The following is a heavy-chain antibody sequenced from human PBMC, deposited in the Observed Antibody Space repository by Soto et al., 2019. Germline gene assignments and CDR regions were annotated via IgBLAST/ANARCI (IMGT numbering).Heavy chain of an antibody. Sequence: EVQLLESGGGLVQPGGSLRLSCAASGFTFSSYAMSWVRQAPGKGLEWVSAISGSGGSTYYADSVKGRFTISRDNSKNTMYLQMNSLRAEDTAVYYCASLSISGFGYSGYYLSYFQHWGQGTLVTVSS. J-gene: IGHJ1*01. D-gene: IGHD5-12*01. CDR2: ISGSGGST. CDR3: ASLSISGFGYSGYYLSYFQH. V-gene: IGHV3-23*01. CDR1: GFTFSSYA.